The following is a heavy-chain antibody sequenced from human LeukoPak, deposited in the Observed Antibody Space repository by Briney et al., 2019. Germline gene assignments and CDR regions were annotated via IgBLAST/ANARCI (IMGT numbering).Heavy chain of an antibody. CDR3: ARTYGPNDY. CDR1: GGSFSGYY. Sequence: SETLSLTCAVYGGSFSGYYWSWIRQPPGKGLEWIGEINHSGSTNYNPSLTSRVTISVDTSKNQFSLKLSSVTAADTAVYYCARTYGPNDYWGQGTLVTVSS. V-gene: IGHV4-34*01. D-gene: IGHD4-17*01. J-gene: IGHJ4*02. CDR2: INHSGST.